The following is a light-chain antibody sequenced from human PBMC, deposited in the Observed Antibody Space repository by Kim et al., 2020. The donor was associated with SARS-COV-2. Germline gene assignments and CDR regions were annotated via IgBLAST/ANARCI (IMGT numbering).Light chain of an antibody. CDR3: QQRYNRIS. Sequence: EIVLTQSPATLTMSPGGRATLSCRASHFISSSLAWYQQLPGQTPRLLIYSASNRATGIPARFSGRGSGTDFSLTISSLEPEDFAVYYCQQRYNRISFGQGTRLEIK. CDR1: HFISSS. V-gene: IGKV3-11*01. CDR2: SAS. J-gene: IGKJ5*01.